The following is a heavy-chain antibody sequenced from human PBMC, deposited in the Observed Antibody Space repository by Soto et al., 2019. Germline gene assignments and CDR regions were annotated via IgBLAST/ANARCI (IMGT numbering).Heavy chain of an antibody. CDR1: GGSIGRYY. CDR3: ARDLWGYCGTDCYPLDV. Sequence: SETLPLTCTVSGGSIGRYYWSWIRQPPGKGLEWIGYLYNAGSTIYNPSLKSRVTISVDRSQNQFSLNLNCVTAADTAVYYCARDLWGYCGTDCYPLDVWGQGTTVTVSS. J-gene: IGHJ6*02. D-gene: IGHD2-21*02. CDR2: LYNAGST. V-gene: IGHV4-59*01.